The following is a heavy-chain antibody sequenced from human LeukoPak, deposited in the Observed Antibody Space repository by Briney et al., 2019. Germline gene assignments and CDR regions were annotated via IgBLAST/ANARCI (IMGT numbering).Heavy chain of an antibody. CDR2: VTSSGRTP. Sequence: SGGSLRLSCEASGFTFNTHAMSWVRQAPGKGLEWVASVTSSGRTPYYADSVKGRFTISRGNSKNTLYLQMNSLRGEDTAVYYCAKDRPNFYETSGSYYKIKGDFWGQGSLVTVSS. CDR3: AKDRPNFYETSGSYYKIKGDF. V-gene: IGHV3-23*01. D-gene: IGHD3-10*01. CDR1: GFTFNTHA. J-gene: IGHJ4*02.